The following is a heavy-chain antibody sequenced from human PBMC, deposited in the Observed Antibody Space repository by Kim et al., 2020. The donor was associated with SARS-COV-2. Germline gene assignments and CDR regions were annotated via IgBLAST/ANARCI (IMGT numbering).Heavy chain of an antibody. CDR1: GFTFNSYG. Sequence: GGSLRLSCAASGFTFNSYGMNWVRQAPGKGLEWVSFVSFRGDTTLYADSVKDRFTISRDNSRNAVYLQMNSLRAEDTAKYYCAKGATTYSTGWYYFDYWG. CDR2: VSFRGDTT. D-gene: IGHD6-19*01. CDR3: AKGATTYSTGWYYFDY. V-gene: IGHV3-23*01. J-gene: IGHJ4*01.